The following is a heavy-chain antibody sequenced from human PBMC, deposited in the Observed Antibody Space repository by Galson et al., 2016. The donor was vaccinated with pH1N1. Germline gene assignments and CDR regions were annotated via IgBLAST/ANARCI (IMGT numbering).Heavy chain of an antibody. CDR2: VYYSGTT. V-gene: IGHV4-39*07. J-gene: IGHJ6*03. CDR1: GGSISNTNYY. CDR3: ARAQAAADPYYYYYMDV. Sequence: SETLSLTCTVSGGSISNTNYYWGWIRQPPGKGLEWVGSVYYSGTTYYNPSLNSRVTISVDTSKNQFSLKLSSVTAADTAVYYCARAQAAADPYYYYYMDVWGKGTTVTVSS. D-gene: IGHD6-13*01.